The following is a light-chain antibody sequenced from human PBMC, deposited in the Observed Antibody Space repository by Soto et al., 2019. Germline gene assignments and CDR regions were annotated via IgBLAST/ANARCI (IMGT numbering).Light chain of an antibody. CDR1: QSLVSSDGNTY. Sequence: DVVLTQSPLSLPVTLGQPASISCTSSQSLVSSDGNTYLHWFQQRPGHSPRHLIYKISNRDSGVPDRFRGSGSGTDFTLEISRVEVEDVGLYYCMQGTHWPKTFGQGTKVEIK. J-gene: IGKJ1*01. CDR2: KIS. CDR3: MQGTHWPKT. V-gene: IGKV2-30*01.